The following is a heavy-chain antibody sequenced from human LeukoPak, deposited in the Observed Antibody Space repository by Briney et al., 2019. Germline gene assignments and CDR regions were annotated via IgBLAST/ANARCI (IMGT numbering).Heavy chain of an antibody. CDR1: GFTFSSYG. D-gene: IGHD2-15*01. J-gene: IGHJ4*02. V-gene: IGHV3-33*01. CDR3: ASSGRYYCSGGSCYAIDY. CDR2: IWYDGSNK. Sequence: GGSLRLSCAASGFTFSSYGMHWVRQAPGKGLEWVAVIWYDGSNKYCADSVKGRFTISRDNSKNTLYLQMNSLRAEDTAVYYCASSGRYYCSGGSCYAIDYWGQGTLVTVSS.